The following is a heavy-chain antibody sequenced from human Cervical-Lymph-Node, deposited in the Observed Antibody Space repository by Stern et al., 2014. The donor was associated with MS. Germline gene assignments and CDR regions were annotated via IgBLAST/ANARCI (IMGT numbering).Heavy chain of an antibody. CDR3: AKDPAYSSGWYFDY. D-gene: IGHD6-19*01. CDR2: ISYDGTDK. Sequence: QVQLVQSGGGVVQPGRPLSLSCAASGFSFSSFGMHWVRQAPGKGLEWVAFISYDGTDKFYGDSVKGRFAISRDNSRDTLYLHMNGLTTDDTALYHCAKDPAYSSGWYFDYWGQGALVTVS. V-gene: IGHV3-30*18. CDR1: GFSFSSFG. J-gene: IGHJ4*02.